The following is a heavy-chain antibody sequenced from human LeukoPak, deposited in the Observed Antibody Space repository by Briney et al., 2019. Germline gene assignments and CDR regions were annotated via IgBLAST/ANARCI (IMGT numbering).Heavy chain of an antibody. CDR2: INHSGST. D-gene: IGHD3-9*01. V-gene: IGHV4-34*01. CDR3: ARGTAAVLRYFDWLLPYFDY. Sequence: ETLSLTCAVHGGSFSGYYWSWIRQPPGKGLEWIGEINHSGSTNYNPSLKSRVTISVDTSKNQFSLKLSSVTAADTAVYYCARGTAAVLRYFDWLLPYFDYWGQGTLVTVSS. J-gene: IGHJ4*02. CDR1: GGSFSGYY.